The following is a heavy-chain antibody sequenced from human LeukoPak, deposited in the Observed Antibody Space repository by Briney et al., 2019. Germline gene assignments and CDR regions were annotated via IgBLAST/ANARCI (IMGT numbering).Heavy chain of an antibody. CDR3: ARDYYDSSGYQDY. CDR1: GFTFSSYW. V-gene: IGHV3-7*01. J-gene: IGHJ4*02. Sequence: GGSLRLSCAASGFTFSSYWMNWARQAPGKGLEWVASINHNGNVNYYVDSVKGRFTISRDNSKNTLYLQMNSLRAEDTAVYYCARDYYDSSGYQDYWGQGTLVTVSS. D-gene: IGHD3-22*01. CDR2: INHNGNVN.